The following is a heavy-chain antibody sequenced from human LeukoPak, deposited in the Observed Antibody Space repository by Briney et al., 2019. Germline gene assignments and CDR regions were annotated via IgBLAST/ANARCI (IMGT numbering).Heavy chain of an antibody. J-gene: IGHJ5*02. CDR3: AGDSSYYDSSGYLWFDP. Sequence: PSETLSLTCTVSGGSISSSSYYWGWIRQPPGKGLEWIGSIYYSGSTYYNPSLKSRVTISVDTSKNQFSLKLSSVTAADTAVYYCAGDSSYYDSSGYLWFDPWGQGTLVTVSS. CDR2: IYYSGST. D-gene: IGHD3-22*01. CDR1: GGSISSSSYY. V-gene: IGHV4-39*01.